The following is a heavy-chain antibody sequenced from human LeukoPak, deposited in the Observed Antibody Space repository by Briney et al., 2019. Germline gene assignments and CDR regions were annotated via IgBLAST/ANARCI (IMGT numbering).Heavy chain of an antibody. D-gene: IGHD1-14*01. Sequence: GGSLRLSCAASGFTFSNYAMSWVRQAPGKGLEWVSVISGSGDSTYYADSVKGRCTISRDNSMNTLYLQINSLRGEDAAVYYCAKDIRFNWFDPWGQGTLVTVSS. CDR3: AKDIRFNWFDP. V-gene: IGHV3-23*01. CDR1: GFTFSNYA. J-gene: IGHJ5*02. CDR2: ISGSGDST.